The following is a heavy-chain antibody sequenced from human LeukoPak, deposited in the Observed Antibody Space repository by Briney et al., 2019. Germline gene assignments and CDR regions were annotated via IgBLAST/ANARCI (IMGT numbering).Heavy chain of an antibody. D-gene: IGHD1-26*01. CDR3: AKDRGSGRHWYFDY. J-gene: IGHJ4*02. V-gene: IGHV3-23*01. Sequence: PGGSLRLSCAASGFIFSSIAMSWVRQAPGKGLEWVSSISGSGGNTYYAGSVKGRFTISRDNSKNTLSLQMNSLRAEDTAVYYCAKDRGSGRHWYFDYWGQGTLVTVSS. CDR1: GFIFSSIA. CDR2: ISGSGGNT.